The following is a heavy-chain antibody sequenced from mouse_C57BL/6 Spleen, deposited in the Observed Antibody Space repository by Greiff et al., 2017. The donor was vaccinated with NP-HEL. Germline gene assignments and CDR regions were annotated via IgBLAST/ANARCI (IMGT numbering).Heavy chain of an antibody. J-gene: IGHJ1*03. CDR2: IYPGSGST. Sequence: VQLQQSGAELVKPGASVKMSCKASGYTFTSYWITWVKQRPGQGLEWIGDIYPGSGSTNYNEKFKSKATLTVDTSSSTAYMQLSSLTSEDSAVYYCARFTTVVASYWYFDVWGTGTTVTVSS. V-gene: IGHV1-55*01. CDR3: ARFTTVVASYWYFDV. D-gene: IGHD1-1*01. CDR1: GYTFTSYW.